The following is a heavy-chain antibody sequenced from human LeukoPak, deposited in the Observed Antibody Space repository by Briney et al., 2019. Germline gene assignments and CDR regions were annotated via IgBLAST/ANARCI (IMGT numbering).Heavy chain of an antibody. V-gene: IGHV4-34*01. CDR2: INHSGST. J-gene: IGHJ6*03. CDR3: ARPGRVRGVIVDYYYYYYMDV. Sequence: PSETLSLTCTVSGGSISSYYWSWIRQPPGKGLEWIGEINHSGSTNYNPSLKSRVTISVDTSKNQLSLKLSSVTAADTAVYYCARPGRVRGVIVDYYYYYYMDVWGKGTTVTVSS. CDR1: GGSISSYY. D-gene: IGHD3-10*01.